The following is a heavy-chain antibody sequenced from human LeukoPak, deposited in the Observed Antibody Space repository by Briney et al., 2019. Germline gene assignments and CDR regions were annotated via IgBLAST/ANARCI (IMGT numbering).Heavy chain of an antibody. V-gene: IGHV4-59*01. Sequence: SETLSLTCTVSGGSISSYYWSWIRQPPGKGLEWIGYIYYSGSTNYNPSLKSRVTISVDTSKNQFSLKLSSVTAADTAVYYCARGLYSYGTRYFDYWGQGTLVTVSS. CDR2: IYYSGST. D-gene: IGHD5-18*01. J-gene: IGHJ4*02. CDR3: ARGLYSYGTRYFDY. CDR1: GGSISSYY.